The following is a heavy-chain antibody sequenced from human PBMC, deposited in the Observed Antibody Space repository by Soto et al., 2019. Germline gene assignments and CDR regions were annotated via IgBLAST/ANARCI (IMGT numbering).Heavy chain of an antibody. CDR3: ARPRSSSHYYYGMDV. CDR1: GYSFTSYW. J-gene: IGHJ6*02. CDR2: IYPGDSDT. V-gene: IGHV5-51*01. D-gene: IGHD6-13*01. Sequence: LGESLKISCKGSGYSFTSYWIGWVRQMPGKGLEWMGIIYPGDSDTRYSPSFQGQVTISADKSISTAYLQWSSLKASDTAMYYCARPRSSSHYYYGMDVWGQGTTVTVSS.